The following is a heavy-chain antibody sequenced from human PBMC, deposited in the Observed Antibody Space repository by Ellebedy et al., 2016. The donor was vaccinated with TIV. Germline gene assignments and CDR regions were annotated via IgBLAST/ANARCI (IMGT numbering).Heavy chain of an antibody. CDR3: TTRYYYDSSGYNQVDY. CDR2: IKRKIDGGTT. D-gene: IGHD3-22*01. V-gene: IGHV3-15*07. CDR1: GFTFTNAW. J-gene: IGHJ4*02. Sequence: GESLKISCAASGFTFTNAWMNWVRQAPGKGLEWVGLIKRKIDGGTTDYAAPVKGRFIISRDDSKKMLYLQMNNLKTEDTAVYYCTTRYYYDSSGYNQVDYWGQGTLVTVSS.